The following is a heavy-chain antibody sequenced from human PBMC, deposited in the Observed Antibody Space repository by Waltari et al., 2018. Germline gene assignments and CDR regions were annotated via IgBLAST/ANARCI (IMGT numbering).Heavy chain of an antibody. CDR3: AKENGYDFDY. J-gene: IGHJ4*02. Sequence: EVQLVESGGGLVKPGGSLSLSCAASGFSFNSYSMKWVRQAPGKGLELVASISSSGSFIDYAESVKGLFTISRDNAKSSQYLQMNSLRAEDTAVYYCAKENGYDFDYWGQGTLVTVSS. CDR2: ISSSGSFI. D-gene: IGHD5-12*01. V-gene: IGHV3-21*01. CDR1: GFSFNSYS.